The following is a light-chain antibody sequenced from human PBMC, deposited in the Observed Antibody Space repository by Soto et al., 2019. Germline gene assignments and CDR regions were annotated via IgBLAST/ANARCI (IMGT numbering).Light chain of an antibody. CDR1: QGISNW. V-gene: IGKV1-5*01. CDR2: DAS. Sequence: GDRVTITCRASQGISNWLAWYQQKPGKAPKLLIYDASSLESGVPSRFSGSGSGTEFTLTISSLQPDDFATYYCQQYNDYSTFGQGTRVEIK. J-gene: IGKJ1*01. CDR3: QQYNDYST.